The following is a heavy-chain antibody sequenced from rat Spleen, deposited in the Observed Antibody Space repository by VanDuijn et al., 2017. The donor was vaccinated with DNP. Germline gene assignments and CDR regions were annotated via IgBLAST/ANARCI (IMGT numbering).Heavy chain of an antibody. Sequence: EVQLVESGGGLVQPGRSLKLSCAASGFTFSDYYMAWVRQAPKKGLEWVATISTSGSRTYYRDSVKGRFTISRDNAKSTLYLQMDSLRSEDTATYYCARLQWYFDYWGQGVMVTVSS. V-gene: IGHV5-7*01. J-gene: IGHJ2*01. CDR3: ARLQWYFDY. D-gene: IGHD1-1*01. CDR1: GFTFSDYY. CDR2: ISTSGSRT.